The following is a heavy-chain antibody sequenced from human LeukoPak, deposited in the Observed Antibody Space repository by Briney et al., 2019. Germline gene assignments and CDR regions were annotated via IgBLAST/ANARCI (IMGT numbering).Heavy chain of an antibody. CDR2: IYPGDSDT. CDR1: GYSFTRYW. D-gene: IGHD3-10*01. Sequence: GESLNISCKGSGYSFTRYWIGWVRQMPGKGLEWMGIIYPGDSDTTYSPSFQGQVTISADKSINTAYLQWSSLKASDSAMYYCARPYDSGTTTFDCWGQGTLVTVSS. J-gene: IGHJ4*02. CDR3: ARPYDSGTTTFDC. V-gene: IGHV5-51*01.